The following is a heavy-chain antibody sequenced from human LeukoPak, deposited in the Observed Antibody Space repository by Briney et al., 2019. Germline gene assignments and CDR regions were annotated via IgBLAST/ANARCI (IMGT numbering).Heavy chain of an antibody. D-gene: IGHD5-12*01. CDR1: GGSISSYY. CDR3: ASLSSGYDAPSYYYYYGMDV. V-gene: IGHV4-39*01. J-gene: IGHJ6*02. CDR2: IYYSGST. Sequence: PSETLSLTCTVSGGSISSYYWGWIRQPPGKGLEWIGSIYYSGSTYYNPSLKSRVTISVDTSKNQFSLKLSSVTAADTAVYYCASLSSGYDAPSYYYYYGMDVWGQGTTVTVSS.